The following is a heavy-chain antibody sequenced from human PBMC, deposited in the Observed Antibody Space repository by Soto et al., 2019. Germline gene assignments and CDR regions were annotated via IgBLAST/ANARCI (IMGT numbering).Heavy chain of an antibody. D-gene: IGHD3-10*01. V-gene: IGHV3-30-3*01. CDR2: ISYDGSNK. Sequence: QVQLVESGGGVVQPGRSLRLYCAASGFTFRNYAMHWVRQAPGKGLEGVAVISYDGSNKYYADSVRGRFTISRDNSKNTLYLQMNSLRAEDTALYYCARDRFGAFDYWGQGTLVTVSS. CDR3: ARDRFGAFDY. J-gene: IGHJ4*02. CDR1: GFTFRNYA.